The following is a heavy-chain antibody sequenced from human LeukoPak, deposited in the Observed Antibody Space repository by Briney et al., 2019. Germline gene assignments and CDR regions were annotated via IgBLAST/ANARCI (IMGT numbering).Heavy chain of an antibody. CDR1: GFTFSSYW. CDR2: INSDGSST. Sequence: GGSLRLSCAASGFTFSSYWMHWVRQASGKGLVWVSRINSDGSSTSYADSVKGRFTISRDNAKNTLYLQMNSLRAEDTAVYYCARDPTYDILTDYTDYWGQGTLVTVSS. CDR3: ARDPTYDILTDYTDY. D-gene: IGHD3-9*01. J-gene: IGHJ4*02. V-gene: IGHV3-74*01.